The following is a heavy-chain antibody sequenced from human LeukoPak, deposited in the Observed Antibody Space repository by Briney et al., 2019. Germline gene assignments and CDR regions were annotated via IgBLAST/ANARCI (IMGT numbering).Heavy chain of an antibody. V-gene: IGHV3-74*01. CDR1: GFTFSSYA. CDR3: AREGASFWYDSSGYALDV. J-gene: IGHJ6*02. CDR2: INSDGSTT. D-gene: IGHD3-22*01. Sequence: PGGSLRLSCAASGFTFSSYAMSWVRQAPGKGLVWVSRINSDGSTTSYADSVKGRFTISRDNAKNTLYLQMNSLRVEDTAVYYCAREGASFWYDSSGYALDVWGQGTTVTVSS.